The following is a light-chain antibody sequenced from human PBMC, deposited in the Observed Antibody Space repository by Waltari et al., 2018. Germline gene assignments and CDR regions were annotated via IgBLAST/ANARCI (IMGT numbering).Light chain of an antibody. J-gene: IGLJ2*01. V-gene: IGLV4-69*01. CDR3: QTWGTGIVV. Sequence: QLVLTQSPSASASLGASVKLTCTLSSGHSSYAIAWHQQQPEKGPRYLMKLNSDGSHGKGDGIPDRFSGSSSGAERYLTISSLKSEDEADYYCQTWGTGIVVFGGGTKLTVL. CDR2: LNSDGSH. CDR1: SGHSSYA.